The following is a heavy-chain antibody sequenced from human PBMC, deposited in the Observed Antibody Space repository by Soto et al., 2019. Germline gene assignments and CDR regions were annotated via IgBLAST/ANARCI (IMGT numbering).Heavy chain of an antibody. CDR1: GVSFSGYY. V-gene: IGHV4-34*01. D-gene: IGHD2-15*01. J-gene: IGHJ5*02. Sequence: SDTLSLTCAVYGVSFSGYYWSWIRQPPGKGLEWIGEINHSGSTNYNPSLKSRVTISVDTSKNQFSLNLSSVTAADTAVYYCARVGYCSGGSCYSDYSWFDPWGQGTLVTVSS. CDR3: ARVGYCSGGSCYSDYSWFDP. CDR2: INHSGST.